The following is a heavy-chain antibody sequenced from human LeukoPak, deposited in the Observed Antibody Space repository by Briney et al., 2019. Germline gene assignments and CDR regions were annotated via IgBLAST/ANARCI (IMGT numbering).Heavy chain of an antibody. J-gene: IGHJ6*03. V-gene: IGHV1-18*01. Sequence: ASVKVSCKASAYTSPNYGVTWVRQAPGRGLEWMGWISTYNGNTQYAQKFQGRVTMTTDTPTKTVYMGLRNLRSNDTAVYYCALPAKGAFFYYYMEVWGKGTTVTVSS. CDR2: ISTYNGNT. CDR3: ALPAKGAFFYYYMEV. D-gene: IGHD2-2*01. CDR1: AYTSPNYG.